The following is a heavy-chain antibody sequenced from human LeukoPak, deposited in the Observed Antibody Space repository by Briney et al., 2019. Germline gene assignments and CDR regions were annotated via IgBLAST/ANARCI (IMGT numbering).Heavy chain of an antibody. CDR3: ARGPPYGSRSDYFDY. V-gene: IGHV3-7*01. CDR2: IKKDVGEK. J-gene: IGHJ4*02. D-gene: IGHD3-10*01. CDR1: GFTFSSHW. Sequence: EGSLRLSCAASGFTFSSHWMTWIRQAPGKGLEWVASIKKDVGEKFYVDSVKGRFTISRVNAKNSLYLHMNSLRVEDTAVYYCARGPPYGSRSDYFDYWGQGTLVTVSS.